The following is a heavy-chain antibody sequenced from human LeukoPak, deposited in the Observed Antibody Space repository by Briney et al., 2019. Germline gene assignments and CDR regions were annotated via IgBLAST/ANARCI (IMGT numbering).Heavy chain of an antibody. CDR3: AKDFWSGYYPNY. CDR1: GFTFSNYA. V-gene: IGHV3-23*01. CDR2: SGSGGST. D-gene: IGHD3-3*01. J-gene: IGHJ4*02. Sequence: GGSLRLSCAASGFTFSNYAMSWVRQAPGKGLEWVSGSGSGGSTYYADSVKGRFTISRDNSKNTLFLQMNSLRAEDTAVYYCAKDFWSGYYPNYSGQGTLVTVSS.